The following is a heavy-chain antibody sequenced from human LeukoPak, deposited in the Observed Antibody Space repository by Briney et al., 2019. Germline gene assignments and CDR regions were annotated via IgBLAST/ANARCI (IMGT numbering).Heavy chain of an antibody. V-gene: IGHV3-30-3*01. CDR2: ISYDGSNK. Sequence: GRSLRLSCAASGFTFSSYAMHWVRQAPGKGLEWVAVISYDGSNKYYADSVKGRFTISRDNSKNTLYLQMNSLRAEDTAVYYCARAPYGDYVGIDYWGQGTLVTVSS. CDR1: GFTFSSYA. D-gene: IGHD4-17*01. CDR3: ARAPYGDYVGIDY. J-gene: IGHJ4*02.